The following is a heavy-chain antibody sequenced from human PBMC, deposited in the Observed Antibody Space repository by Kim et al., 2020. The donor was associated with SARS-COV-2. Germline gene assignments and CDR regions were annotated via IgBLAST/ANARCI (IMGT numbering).Heavy chain of an antibody. J-gene: IGHJ4*02. D-gene: IGHD4-17*01. CDR3: ARVTYYGDYGGNPTFDY. V-gene: IGHV3-11*05. Sequence: VKGRFTISRDNAKNSLYLQMNSLRAEDTAVYYCARVTYYGDYGGNPTFDYWGQGTLVTVSS.